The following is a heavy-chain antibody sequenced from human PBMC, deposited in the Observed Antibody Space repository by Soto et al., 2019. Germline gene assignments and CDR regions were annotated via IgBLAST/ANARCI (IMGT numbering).Heavy chain of an antibody. V-gene: IGHV3-21*01. D-gene: IGHD2-15*01. CDR3: ARDAPFKYCSGGSCYSRTLNAFDY. CDR1: GFTFSSYT. Sequence: PGGSLRLSCAASGFTFSSYTMNWVRQAPGKGLEWVSSISSSSSYIYYADSVKGRFTTSRDNAKNSLYLQINSLRAEDTAVYYCARDAPFKYCSGGSCYSRTLNAFDYWGQGTLVTVSS. CDR2: ISSSSSYI. J-gene: IGHJ4*02.